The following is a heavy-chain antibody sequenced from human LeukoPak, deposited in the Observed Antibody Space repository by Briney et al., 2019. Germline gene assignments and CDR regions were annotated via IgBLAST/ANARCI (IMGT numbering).Heavy chain of an antibody. CDR3: ARGYYLNWFDP. CDR1: GYTFTSYG. D-gene: IGHD3-10*01. V-gene: IGHV1-46*01. J-gene: IGHJ5*02. CDR2: INPSGGST. Sequence: ASVKVSCKASGYTFTSYGISWVRQAPGQGLEWMGIINPSGGSTSYAQKFQGRVTMTRDTSTSTVYMELSSLRSEDTAVYYCARGYYLNWFDPWGQGTLVTVSS.